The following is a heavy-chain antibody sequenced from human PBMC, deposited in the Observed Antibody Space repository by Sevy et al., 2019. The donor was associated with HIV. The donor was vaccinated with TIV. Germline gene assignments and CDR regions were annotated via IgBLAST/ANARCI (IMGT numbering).Heavy chain of an antibody. CDR1: GYTLTELS. V-gene: IGHV1-24*01. D-gene: IGHD6-13*01. Sequence: ASVKVSCKVSGYTLTELSMHWVRQAPGKGLEWMGGFDPEDGETISAQKFQGRVTMTEDISTDTAYMELSSLRSEDTAVYYCATPTGAAGTGFDYWGQGTLVTVSP. CDR3: ATPTGAAGTGFDY. J-gene: IGHJ4*02. CDR2: FDPEDGET.